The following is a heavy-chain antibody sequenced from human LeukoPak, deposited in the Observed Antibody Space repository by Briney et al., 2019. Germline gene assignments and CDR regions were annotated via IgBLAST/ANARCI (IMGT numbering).Heavy chain of an antibody. CDR2: IYYSGST. Sequence: PSETLSLTCTVSGGSISSYYWSWIRQPAGKGLEWIGYIYYSGSTNYNPSLKSRVTISVDTSKNQFSLKLSSVTAADTAVYYCAREGIVGATNYFDYWGQGTLVTVSS. V-gene: IGHV4-59*01. CDR1: GGSISSYY. D-gene: IGHD1-26*01. J-gene: IGHJ4*02. CDR3: AREGIVGATNYFDY.